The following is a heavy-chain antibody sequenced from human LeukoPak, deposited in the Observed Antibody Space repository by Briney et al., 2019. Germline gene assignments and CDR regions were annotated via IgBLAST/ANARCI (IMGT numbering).Heavy chain of an antibody. CDR3: ARGADRGIAARPLDY. CDR1: GFTFSSNY. V-gene: IGHV3-66*02. CDR2: IYSGGST. Sequence: PGGSLRLSCAASGFTFSSNYMSWVRQGPGKGLEWVSVIYSGGSTYYADSVKGRFTISRDNSKNTLYLQMNSLRAEDTAVYYCARGADRGIAARPLDYWGQGTLVTVSS. J-gene: IGHJ4*02. D-gene: IGHD6-6*01.